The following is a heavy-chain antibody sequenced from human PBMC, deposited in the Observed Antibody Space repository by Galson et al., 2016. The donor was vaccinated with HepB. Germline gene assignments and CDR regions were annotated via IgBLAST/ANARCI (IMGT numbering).Heavy chain of an antibody. CDR3: TRQLDPLYTTRDY. CDR2: INQDGSEK. CDR1: GFTFSRYW. J-gene: IGHJ4*02. Sequence: SLRLSCAASGFTFSRYWMTWVRQAPGKGLEWVANINQDGSEKYYVDSVKGRCTISRDNAKNTLYLQMNSLKTEDTAVYYCTRQLDPLYTTRDYRGQGALVIVSS. V-gene: IGHV3-7*03. D-gene: IGHD2-2*02.